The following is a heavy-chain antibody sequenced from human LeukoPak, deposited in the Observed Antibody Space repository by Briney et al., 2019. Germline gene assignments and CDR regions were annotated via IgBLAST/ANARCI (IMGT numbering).Heavy chain of an antibody. CDR3: ARENNDYSNFWDDAFDI. Sequence: GASVKVSCKASGYTFTSYGISWVRQAPGQGLEWMGRISAYNGNTNYAQKLQGSVTMTTDTSTSTAYMELRSLRSDDTAVYYCARENNDYSNFWDDAFDIWGQGTMVTVSS. D-gene: IGHD4-4*01. J-gene: IGHJ3*02. V-gene: IGHV1-18*01. CDR2: ISAYNGNT. CDR1: GYTFTSYG.